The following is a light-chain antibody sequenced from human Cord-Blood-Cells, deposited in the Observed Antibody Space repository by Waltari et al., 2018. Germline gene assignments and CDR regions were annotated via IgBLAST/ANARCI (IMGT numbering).Light chain of an antibody. V-gene: IGKV1-9*01. J-gene: IGKJ4*01. Sequence: IQLTQSPSSLSASVGDRVTITCRASQGISSYLAWYQQKPGKAPKLLIYAASTLQSGVPSRFSGSGSGTGLTLTISSLQPEYFATYYCQQLNSYPLTFGGGTKVEIK. CDR3: QQLNSYPLT. CDR1: QGISSY. CDR2: AAS.